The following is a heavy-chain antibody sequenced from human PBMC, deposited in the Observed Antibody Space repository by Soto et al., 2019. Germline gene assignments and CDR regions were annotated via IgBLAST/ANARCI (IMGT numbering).Heavy chain of an antibody. CDR1: GYTLTELS. J-gene: IGHJ6*02. V-gene: IGHV1-24*01. D-gene: IGHD1-26*01. CDR3: ATGRLPYSGSYLGWYYYDMDV. Sequence: RASVKVSCKVSGYTLTELSMHWVRQAPGKGLEWMGGFDPEDGETIYAQKFQGRVTMTEDTSTDTAYMELSSLRSEDTAVYYCATGRLPYSGSYLGWYYYDMDVWGQGTTVTVSS. CDR2: FDPEDGET.